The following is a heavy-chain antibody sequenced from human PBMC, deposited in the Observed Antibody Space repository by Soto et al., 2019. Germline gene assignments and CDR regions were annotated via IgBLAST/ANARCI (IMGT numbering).Heavy chain of an antibody. V-gene: IGHV1-18*01. Sequence: QVQLVQSGAEVKKPGASVKVSCKASGYTFTSYGISWVRQAPGQGLEWMGWINSYNGNTNYAQKLQGRVTMTTDTSTSTAYMELRSLRPDDTPVSYCASDTAADIWFDRGGQGTQVSVSP. CDR3: ASDTAADIWFDR. D-gene: IGHD6-25*01. CDR2: INSYNGNT. CDR1: GYTFTSYG. J-gene: IGHJ5*02.